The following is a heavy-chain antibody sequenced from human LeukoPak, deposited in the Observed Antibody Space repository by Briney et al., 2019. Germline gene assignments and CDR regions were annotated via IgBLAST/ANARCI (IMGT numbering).Heavy chain of an antibody. CDR3: ARGRYSGTYLLDY. CDR2: IYSGGST. Sequence: GGSLRLSCAASGFTVSSNYMSWARQAPGKGLEWVSVIYSGGSTYYADSVKGRFTMSRDNSKNTLYLQMNSLRAEDTAVYYCARGRYSGTYLLDYWGQGTLVTVSS. J-gene: IGHJ4*02. D-gene: IGHD1-26*01. CDR1: GFTVSSNY. V-gene: IGHV3-66*01.